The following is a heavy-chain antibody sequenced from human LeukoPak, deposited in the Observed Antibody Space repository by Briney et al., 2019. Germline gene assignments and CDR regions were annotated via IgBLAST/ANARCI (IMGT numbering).Heavy chain of an antibody. D-gene: IGHD2-2*01. CDR1: GFTFSSYS. CDR3: AKDREGYCSSTSRPCDDDY. V-gene: IGHV3-21*01. Sequence: GGSLRLSCAASGFTFSSYSMNWVRQAPGKGLGWVSSISSSSSYIYYADSVKGRFTISRDNAKNSLYLQMNSLRAEDTAVYYCAKDREGYCSSTSRPCDDDYWGQGTLVTVSS. J-gene: IGHJ4*02. CDR2: ISSSSSYI.